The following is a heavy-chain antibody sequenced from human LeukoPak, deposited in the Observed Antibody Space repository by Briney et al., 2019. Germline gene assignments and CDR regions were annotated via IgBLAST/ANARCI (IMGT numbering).Heavy chain of an antibody. D-gene: IGHD3-3*01. V-gene: IGHV4-38-2*01. CDR2: IYHSGSA. Sequence: PSETLSLTCAVSGYSISSGYYWGWIRQPPGKGLEWIGSIYHSGSAYYNPSLKSRVTISVDTSKNQFSLKLSSVTAADTAVYYCARLLYDFWSGYYWFDPWGQGTLVTVSS. J-gene: IGHJ5*02. CDR3: ARLLYDFWSGYYWFDP. CDR1: GYSISSGYY.